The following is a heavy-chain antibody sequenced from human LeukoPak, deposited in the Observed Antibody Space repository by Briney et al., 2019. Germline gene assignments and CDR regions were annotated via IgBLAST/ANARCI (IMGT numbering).Heavy chain of an antibody. Sequence: SETLSLTCTVSGGSISSYYWSWIRQPPGKGLEWIGYIYYSGSTNYNPSLKSRVTMSVDTSKNQFSLKLSSVTAADTAVYYCAGSISGYGNFDYWGQGTLVTVSS. CDR3: AGSISGYGNFDY. CDR1: GGSISSYY. J-gene: IGHJ4*02. D-gene: IGHD5-12*01. V-gene: IGHV4-59*12. CDR2: IYYSGST.